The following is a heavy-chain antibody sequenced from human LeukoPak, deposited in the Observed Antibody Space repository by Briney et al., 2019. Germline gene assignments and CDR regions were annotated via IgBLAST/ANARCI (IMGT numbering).Heavy chain of an antibody. J-gene: IGHJ3*01. V-gene: IGHV3-66*02. CDR2: IYSGGST. CDR1: GFTVSSNY. CDR3: ATRYCSGTSCYRGAFDV. Sequence: GGSLRLSCAASGFTVSSNYMSWVRQAPGKGLEWVSVIYSGGSTYYADSVKGRFTISRDNSKNTLYLQMNSLRAEDTAVYYCATRYCSGTSCYRGAFDVWGQGTMVTVSS. D-gene: IGHD2-2*02.